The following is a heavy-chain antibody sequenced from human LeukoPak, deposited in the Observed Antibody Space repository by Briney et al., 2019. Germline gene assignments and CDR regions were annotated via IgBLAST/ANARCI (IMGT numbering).Heavy chain of an antibody. D-gene: IGHD3-10*01. V-gene: IGHV1-2*02. J-gene: IGHJ4*02. Sequence: ASVKVSCKASGYTFTGYYMHWVRQAPGQGLEWTGWINPNSGGTNYAQKFQGRVTMTRDTSISTAYMELSRLRSDDTAVYYCARGLTNYGSGSYPVGYWGQGTLVTVSS. CDR2: INPNSGGT. CDR1: GYTFTGYY. CDR3: ARGLTNYGSGSYPVGY.